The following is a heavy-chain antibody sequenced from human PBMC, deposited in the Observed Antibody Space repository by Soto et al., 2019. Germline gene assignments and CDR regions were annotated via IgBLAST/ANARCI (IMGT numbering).Heavy chain of an antibody. V-gene: IGHV1-2*04. D-gene: IGHD2-8*01. CDR3: ARGDSTDCSNSVCSFFYIPARDV. CDR2: INPKSGGT. J-gene: IGHJ6*02. Sequence: QVQLVQSGAEVKKPGASVKVSCKASGYSFTDYHIHWVRQAPGQGLEWLGRINPKSGGTSTAQKVQGWVTMTTDSSISVASMELTRLTSDDTAIYYCARGDSTDCSNSVCSFFYIPARDVWGQGTTVTVSS. CDR1: GYSFTDYH.